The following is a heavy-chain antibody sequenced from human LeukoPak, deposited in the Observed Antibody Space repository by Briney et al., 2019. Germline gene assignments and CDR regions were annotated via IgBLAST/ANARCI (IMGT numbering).Heavy chain of an antibody. CDR3: ARHGYTASHYFLDF. CDR1: SGSINY. Sequence: SETLSLTCTVSSGSINYWGWVRQPAGRRLEWIGRIYTTGKTDYNPSLKSRLTMSVDTSKRQFSLNLTSVTAADTAIYFCARHGYTASHYFLDFWSQGTLVTVSS. D-gene: IGHD3-16*01. V-gene: IGHV4-4*07. CDR2: IYTTGKT. J-gene: IGHJ4*02.